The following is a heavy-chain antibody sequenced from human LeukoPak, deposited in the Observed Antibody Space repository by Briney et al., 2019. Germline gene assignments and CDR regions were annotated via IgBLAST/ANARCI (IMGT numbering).Heavy chain of an antibody. Sequence: GGSLRLSCAASGFTFSSYSMNWVRQAPGKGLEWVSSISSSSYIYYADSVKGRFTISRDNAKNSLYLQMNSLRAEDTAVYYCARDGRFDGSGFQHWGQGTLVTVSS. J-gene: IGHJ1*01. D-gene: IGHD2-15*01. CDR1: GFTFSSYS. CDR3: ARDGRFDGSGFQH. V-gene: IGHV3-21*01. CDR2: ISSSSYI.